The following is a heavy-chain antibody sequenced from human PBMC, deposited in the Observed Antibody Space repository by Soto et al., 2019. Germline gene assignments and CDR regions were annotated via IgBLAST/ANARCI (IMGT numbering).Heavy chain of an antibody. CDR3: ASESSEYSYGSLDY. J-gene: IGHJ4*02. Sequence: GGSLRLSCAASGFTVSSNYMSWVRQAPGKGLEWVSVIYSGVSTYYADSVKGRFTISRDNSKNTLYLQMNSLRAEDTAVYYCASESSEYSYGSLDYWGQGTLVTVSS. V-gene: IGHV3-53*01. CDR2: IYSGVST. D-gene: IGHD5-18*01. CDR1: GFTVSSNY.